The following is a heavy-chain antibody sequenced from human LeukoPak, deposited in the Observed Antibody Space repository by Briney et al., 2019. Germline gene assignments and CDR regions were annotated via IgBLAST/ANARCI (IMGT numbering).Heavy chain of an antibody. CDR1: GYTFTSYG. CDR2: INPNSGGT. J-gene: IGHJ4*02. D-gene: IGHD2-21*02. V-gene: IGHV1-2*02. CDR3: ARDLNCGGDCYAFEFGAVDY. Sequence: ASVKVSCKASGYTFTSYGISWVRQAPGQGLEWMGWINPNSGGTNYAQKFQGRVTMTRDTSISTAYMELSRLRSDDTAVYYCARDLNCGGDCYAFEFGAVDYWGQGTLVTVSS.